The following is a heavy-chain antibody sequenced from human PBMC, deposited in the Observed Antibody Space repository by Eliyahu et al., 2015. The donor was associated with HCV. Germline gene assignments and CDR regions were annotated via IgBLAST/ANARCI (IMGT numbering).Heavy chain of an antibody. D-gene: IGHD1-26*01. Sequence: QVQLQESGPGLVKPSGTLSLTCAVSGGSISSSNWWSWVRQPPGKGLEWIGEIYHSGGTNYNPSLKSRVTISVDKSKNQFSLKLSSVTAADTAVYYCARDNSGSYLTRYFDYWGQGTLVTVSS. CDR1: GGSISSSNW. CDR3: ARDNSGSYLTRYFDY. V-gene: IGHV4-4*02. CDR2: IYHSGGT. J-gene: IGHJ4*02.